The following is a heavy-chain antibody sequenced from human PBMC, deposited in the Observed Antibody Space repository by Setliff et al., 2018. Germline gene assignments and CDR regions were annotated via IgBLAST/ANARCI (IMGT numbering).Heavy chain of an antibody. V-gene: IGHV4-61*02. D-gene: IGHD1-1*01. CDR3: ARANKKLDYYYYYYMDV. J-gene: IGHJ6*03. Sequence: SETLSLTCTVSGGSISSGSYYWSWIRHPAGKGLEWIGRVYTNGGSDYNPFLKSRVSISLDTSKNQFSLKLISVTAADTAVYYCARANKKLDYYYYYYMDVWGQGTTVTVSS. CDR2: VYTNGGS. CDR1: GGSISSGSYY.